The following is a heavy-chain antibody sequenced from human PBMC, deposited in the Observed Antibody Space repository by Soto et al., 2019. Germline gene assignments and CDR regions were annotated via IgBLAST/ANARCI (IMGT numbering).Heavy chain of an antibody. V-gene: IGHV3-30-3*01. J-gene: IGHJ5*02. CDR2: ISYDGNKK. CDR3: ARDGRYCSGGSCNSEMKWFDP. D-gene: IGHD2-15*01. Sequence: GGSLRLSCAASGFTFNSYAFHWVRQAPGKGLEWVGVISYDGNKKFYGDFVKGRFTISRDSSENTLYLEMNSLTAEDTAVYYCARDGRYCSGGSCNSEMKWFDPWGQGTLVTVSS. CDR1: GFTFNSYA.